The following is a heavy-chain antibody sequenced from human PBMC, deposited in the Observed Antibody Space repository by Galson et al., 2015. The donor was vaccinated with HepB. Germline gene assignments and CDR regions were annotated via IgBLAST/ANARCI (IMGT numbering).Heavy chain of an antibody. D-gene: IGHD2-8*01. V-gene: IGHV4-30-2*01. CDR3: ASAVSFYYFYLDV. CDR1: GGSISSGGYS. J-gene: IGHJ6*03. Sequence: LSLTCAVSGGSISSGGYSWSWIRQPPGKGLEWIGYIYHSGTTYYNPSLKSRVTISLDRSKNQFSLKLSSVTAAGTAVYYCASAVSFYYFYLDVWGEGTTVIVSS. CDR2: IYHSGTT.